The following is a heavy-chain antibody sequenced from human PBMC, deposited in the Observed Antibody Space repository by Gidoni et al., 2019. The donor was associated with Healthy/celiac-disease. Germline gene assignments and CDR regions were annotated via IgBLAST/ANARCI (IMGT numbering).Heavy chain of an antibody. D-gene: IGHD3-16*01. V-gene: IGHV4-4*07. Sequence: QVQLQESGPGLVKPSETLSLTCTVPGGSISSYYGSWIRQPAGKGLDWIGRIYTSGSTNYNPSLKSRVTMSVDTSKNQFSLKLSSVTAADTAVYYCARIRLGEFLLFDYWGQGTLVTVSS. CDR1: GGSISSYY. J-gene: IGHJ4*02. CDR2: IYTSGST. CDR3: ARIRLGEFLLFDY.